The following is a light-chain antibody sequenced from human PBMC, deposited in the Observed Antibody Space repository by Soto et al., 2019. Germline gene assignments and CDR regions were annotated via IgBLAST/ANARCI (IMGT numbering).Light chain of an antibody. CDR1: SNNVGSYNF. V-gene: IGLV2-23*02. J-gene: IGLJ3*02. CDR2: EVS. Sequence: QSVLTQPASVSGSRGQSITISCTGTSNNVGSYNFVSWYRQDPGKAPELIIYEVSQRGSTFFNRFSGSKSGNTASLTISGLQSDDEADYYCCSYAANTAVVFGGGTKVTVL. CDR3: CSYAANTAVV.